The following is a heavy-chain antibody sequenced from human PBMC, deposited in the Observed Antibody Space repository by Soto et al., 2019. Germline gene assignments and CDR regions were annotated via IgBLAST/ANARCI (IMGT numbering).Heavy chain of an antibody. CDR3: ARILRGSSSDFPGY. V-gene: IGHV2-26*01. Sequence: QVTLKESGPVLVNPTETLTLTCTVSGFSLSNARIGVRWIRQPPGKALAWLAHIFSNDEKSYSTSLKSRLTITKDTSNSQVVLTMTNMDPVDTATYYCARILRGSSSDFPGYWGQGTLVTVSS. CDR1: GFSLSNARIG. CDR2: IFSNDEK. D-gene: IGHD6-6*01. J-gene: IGHJ4*02.